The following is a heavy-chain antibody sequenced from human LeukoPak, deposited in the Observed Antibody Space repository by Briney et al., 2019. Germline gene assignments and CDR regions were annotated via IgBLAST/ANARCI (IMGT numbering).Heavy chain of an antibody. D-gene: IGHD6-13*01. CDR3: ARLGLYTSSWHRYYYFDY. CDR1: GGSFNDYS. Sequence: SETLSLTCGVHGGSFNDYSWTWIRQSPGKGLEWIGEINHSGSTTYNPSLKSRFTMSVDASKDQFSLRLSSVTAADTAVYYCARLGLYTSSWHRYYYFDYWGQGTLVTVSS. CDR2: INHSGST. V-gene: IGHV4-34*01. J-gene: IGHJ4*02.